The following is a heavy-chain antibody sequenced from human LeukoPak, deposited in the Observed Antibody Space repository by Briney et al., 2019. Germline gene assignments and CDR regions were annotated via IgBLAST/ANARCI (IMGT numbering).Heavy chain of an antibody. V-gene: IGHV3-7*01. J-gene: IGHJ6*04. Sequence: GGSLRLSCGASGFTFSSYWMSWVRQAPGKGLEWVANIKQDGSEKYYVDSVKGRFTISRDSAKNSLYLQMNSLRAEDTAVYYCAELGITMIGGVWGKGTMVTISS. CDR3: AELGITMIGGV. CDR1: GFTFSSYW. CDR2: IKQDGSEK. D-gene: IGHD3-10*02.